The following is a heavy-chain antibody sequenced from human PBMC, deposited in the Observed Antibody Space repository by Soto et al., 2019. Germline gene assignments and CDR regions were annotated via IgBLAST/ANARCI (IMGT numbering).Heavy chain of an antibody. V-gene: IGHV3-66*01. CDR1: GFTVSSNY. CDR3: AREANDTVVVAANWFDP. D-gene: IGHD2-15*01. Sequence: GGSLRLSCAASGFTVSSNYMSWVRQAPGKGLEWVSVIYSGSSTYYADSVKGRFTISRDNSKNTLYLQMNSLRAEDTAVYYCAREANDTVVVAANWFDPWGQGT. CDR2: IYSGSST. J-gene: IGHJ5*02.